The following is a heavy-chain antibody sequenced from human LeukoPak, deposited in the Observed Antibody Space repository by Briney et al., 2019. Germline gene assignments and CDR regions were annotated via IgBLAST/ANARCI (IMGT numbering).Heavy chain of an antibody. J-gene: IGHJ4*02. CDR1: GGSISSSSYY. V-gene: IGHV4-39*01. CDR2: IYYSGST. Sequence: SETLSLTCTVSGGSISSSSYYWGWIRQPPGKGLEWIGSIYYSGSTYYNPSLKSRVTISVDTSKNQFSLKLSSVTAADTAVYYCARHRGRILRDIGFDYWGQGTLVTVSS. D-gene: IGHD2-15*01. CDR3: ARHRGRILRDIGFDY.